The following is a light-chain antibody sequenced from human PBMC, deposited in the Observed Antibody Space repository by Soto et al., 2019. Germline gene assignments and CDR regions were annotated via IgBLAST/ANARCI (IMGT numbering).Light chain of an antibody. Sequence: DIQMTQSPSTLSASVGDRVTITCRASQSISSWLAWYQQKPGKAPKLLIYKASSLESGVPSRFSGSGSGTEFTLPHSSLQADDFATYYTQQYNSFSWTVGQGIKVEIK. J-gene: IGKJ1*01. V-gene: IGKV1-5*03. CDR3: QQYNSFSWT. CDR1: QSISSW. CDR2: KAS.